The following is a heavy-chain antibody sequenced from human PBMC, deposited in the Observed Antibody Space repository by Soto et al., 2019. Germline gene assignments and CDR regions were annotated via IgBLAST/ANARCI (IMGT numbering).Heavy chain of an antibody. J-gene: IGHJ4*02. CDR2: INADGDST. D-gene: IGHD4-17*01. V-gene: IGHV3-64*01. Sequence: GGSLRLSCAASGFRFSTYVMYWVRQAPGRGLEYVAAINADGDSTNYGNSVRGRFTITRDNSKDTLYLQLGSLRPEDMAVYYCVTHTVATQGGFDLWGLGTLVTVSS. CDR1: GFRFSTYV. CDR3: VTHTVATQGGFDL.